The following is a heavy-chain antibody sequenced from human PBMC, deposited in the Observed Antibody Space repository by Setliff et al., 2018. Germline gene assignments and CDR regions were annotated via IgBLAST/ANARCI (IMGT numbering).Heavy chain of an antibody. CDR3: ARSRSNFWSGYFNWFDP. CDR1: GGSISSQD. D-gene: IGHD3-3*01. CDR2: VYSSGIT. V-gene: IGHV4-59*11. Sequence: PSETLSLTCTVSGGSISSQDWSWIRQPPGKGLEWIGYVYSSGITNYNPSLKSRVTMSVDTSKNQFSLKLSSVTAADTAVYYCARSRSNFWSGYFNWFDPWGQGTLVTVSS. J-gene: IGHJ5*02.